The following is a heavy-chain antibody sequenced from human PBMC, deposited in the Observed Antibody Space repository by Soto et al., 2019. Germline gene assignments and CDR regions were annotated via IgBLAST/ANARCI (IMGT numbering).Heavy chain of an antibody. Sequence: SETLSLTCTVSGVSISSSSYYWGWIRQPPGKGLEWIGSIYYSGSTYYNPSLKSRVTISVDTSKNQFSLKLSPVTAADTAVYYCATYSGYDSNYYYYYMDVWGKGTTVTVSS. CDR3: ATYSGYDSNYYYYYMDV. CDR1: GVSISSSSYY. J-gene: IGHJ6*03. V-gene: IGHV4-39*01. CDR2: IYYSGST. D-gene: IGHD5-12*01.